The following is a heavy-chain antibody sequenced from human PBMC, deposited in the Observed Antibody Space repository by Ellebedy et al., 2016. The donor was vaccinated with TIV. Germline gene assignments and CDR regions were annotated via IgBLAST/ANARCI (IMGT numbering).Heavy chain of an antibody. Sequence: PGGSLRLSCAASGFTLNRYALNWVRQAPGKGLEWVSTMSASGLTTYYADSVKGRFTISRDNSKNALYLHMSSLGAEDTAVYYCARDGITMIVVVNHFDYWGQGTLVTVSS. V-gene: IGHV3-23*01. CDR1: GFTLNRYA. CDR2: MSASGLTT. J-gene: IGHJ4*02. CDR3: ARDGITMIVVVNHFDY. D-gene: IGHD3-22*01.